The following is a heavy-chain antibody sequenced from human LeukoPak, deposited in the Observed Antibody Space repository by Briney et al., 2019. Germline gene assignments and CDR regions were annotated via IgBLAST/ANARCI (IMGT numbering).Heavy chain of an antibody. J-gene: IGHJ6*03. CDR1: GGSISSYY. CDR3: ARHKERLFDYMDV. V-gene: IGHV4-4*09. Sequence: SETLSLTCTVSGGSISSYYWSWIRQPPGKGLEWIGYIYTSESTNYNPSLKSRVTISVDTSKNQFSLKLSSVTAADTAVYYCARHKERLFDYMDVWGKGTTVTVSS. D-gene: IGHD5-24*01. CDR2: IYTSEST.